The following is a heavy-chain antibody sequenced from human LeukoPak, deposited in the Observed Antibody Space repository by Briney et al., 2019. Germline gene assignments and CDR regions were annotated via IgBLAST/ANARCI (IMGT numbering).Heavy chain of an antibody. J-gene: IGHJ4*02. CDR1: GGSFSGYY. Sequence: SETLSLTCAVYGGSFSGYYWSWIRQPPGKGLEWIGEINHSGSTNYNPSLKSRVTISVDTSKNQFSLKLSSVTAADTAAYYCARGPRGWYHLHYFDYWGQGTLVTVSS. CDR2: INHSGST. D-gene: IGHD6-19*01. CDR3: ARGPRGWYHLHYFDY. V-gene: IGHV4-34*01.